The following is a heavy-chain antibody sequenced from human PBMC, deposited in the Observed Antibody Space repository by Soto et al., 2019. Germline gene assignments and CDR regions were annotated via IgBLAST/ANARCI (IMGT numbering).Heavy chain of an antibody. Sequence: LSLTCTVSGGSITSGDYYWSWIRQAPGKGLEWIGYIYYSGSTYYNPSLKGRVTISVDTSKNQFSLKLSSVTAADTAVYYCFQWHPALGFDYWGQGTLVTVSS. CDR1: GGSITSGDYY. J-gene: IGHJ4*02. CDR2: IYYSGST. CDR3: FQWHPALGFDY. V-gene: IGHV4-30-4*01. D-gene: IGHD6-19*01.